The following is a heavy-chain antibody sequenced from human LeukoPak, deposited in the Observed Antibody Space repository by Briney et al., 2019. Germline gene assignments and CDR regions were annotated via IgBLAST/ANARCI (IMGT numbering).Heavy chain of an antibody. CDR3: ARARNYYDSSGFYYEGDAFDI. J-gene: IGHJ3*02. V-gene: IGHV4-59*01. D-gene: IGHD3-22*01. CDR2: IYSSGST. Sequence: SETLSLTCTVSGGSISSYHWSWIRQPPGKGLESIGYIYSSGSTHYNPSLKSRVTISVDTSKNQFSLKLSSVTAADTAVYYCARARNYYDSSGFYYEGDAFDIWGQGTMVTVSS. CDR1: GGSISSYH.